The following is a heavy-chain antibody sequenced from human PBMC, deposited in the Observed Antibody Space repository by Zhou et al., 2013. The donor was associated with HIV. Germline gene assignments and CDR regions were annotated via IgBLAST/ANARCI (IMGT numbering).Heavy chain of an antibody. D-gene: IGHD3-22*01. CDR3: ARDTHYYDSSGVNDAFNI. CDR2: IIPIFGTS. CDR1: GGTFSTYA. Sequence: QVQLVQSGAEVKKPGSSVKVSCKASGGTFSTYAISWVRLAPGQGLEWMGGIIPIFGTSNYAQKFQGRVTITTDESTSTAYMELTSLRSDDTAVYYCARDTHYYDSSGVNDAFNIWGQGTMVTVSS. V-gene: IGHV1-69*05. J-gene: IGHJ3*02.